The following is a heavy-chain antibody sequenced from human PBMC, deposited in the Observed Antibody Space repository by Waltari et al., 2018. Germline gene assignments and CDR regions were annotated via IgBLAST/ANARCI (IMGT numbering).Heavy chain of an antibody. CDR2: IIQDGSAK. D-gene: IGHD3-3*01. CDR1: GFTFSNYW. CDR3: ARDLFNVGDYDLGP. V-gene: IGHV3-7*04. Sequence: EVQLVESGGGLVQPGGSLRLSCAASGFTFSNYWMSWGRQAPGKGLEWVANIIQDGSAKYYVDSVRGRFTISRDNAKNSLYLQMNSLRAEDTAVYYCARDLFNVGDYDLGPWGQGTLVTVSS. J-gene: IGHJ5*02.